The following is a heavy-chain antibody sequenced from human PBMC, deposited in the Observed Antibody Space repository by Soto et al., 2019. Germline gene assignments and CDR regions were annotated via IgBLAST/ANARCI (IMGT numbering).Heavy chain of an antibody. D-gene: IGHD1-26*01. CDR1: GYTFTGYY. CDR2: INPNSGGT. J-gene: IGHJ4*02. CDR3: ARENRGSYFYYFDY. V-gene: IGHV1-2*02. Sequence: AASVKVSCKASGYTFTGYYMHWVRQAPGQGLEWMGWINPNSGGTNYAQKFQGRVTMTRDTSISTAYMELSRLRSDDTAVYYCARENRGSYFYYFDYWGQGTLVTVSS.